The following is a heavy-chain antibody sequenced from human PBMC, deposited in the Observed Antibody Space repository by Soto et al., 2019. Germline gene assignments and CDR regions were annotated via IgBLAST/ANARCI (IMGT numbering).Heavy chain of an antibody. Sequence: QVQLVQSGAEVKTPGASVKVSCKASGYTFTDYDINLVRQAPGQGLEWVGRMNPSSGKTDYAQNFQARVTMTRDTSISTAYLELSNPGYEDTAVFYCSTWGRDGWYTGFFWGQGNLVTVAS. V-gene: IGHV1-8*01. CDR2: MNPSSGKT. CDR3: STWGRDGWYTGFF. J-gene: IGHJ4*02. D-gene: IGHD6-19*01. CDR1: GYTFTDYD.